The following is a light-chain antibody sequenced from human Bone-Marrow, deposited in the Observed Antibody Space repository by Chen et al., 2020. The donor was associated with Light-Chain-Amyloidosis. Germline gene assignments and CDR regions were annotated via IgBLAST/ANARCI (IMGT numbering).Light chain of an antibody. CDR1: SSDVGSYNL. CDR2: EVS. J-gene: IGLJ3*02. Sequence: QSALTQPASVSGSPGQSITISCTGTSSDVGSYNLVSWYQQHPGKAPKLMIYEVSKRPSGVSNRFAGSNAGNTASRTISGLQAEDEADYYCCSYAGSSTWVFGGGTNLTVL. V-gene: IGLV2-23*02. CDR3: CSYAGSSTWV.